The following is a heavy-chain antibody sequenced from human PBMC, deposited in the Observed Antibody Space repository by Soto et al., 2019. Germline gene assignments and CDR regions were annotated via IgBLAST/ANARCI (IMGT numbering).Heavy chain of an antibody. CDR2: INHSGST. V-gene: IGHV4-34*01. Sequence: SETLSLTCAVYGGSFSGYYWSWIRQPPGKGLEWIGEINHSGSTNYNPSLKSRVTISVDTSKNQFSLKLSSVTAADTAVYYCAKPYGSSTSKIYYYYYYMDVWGKGTTVTVSS. J-gene: IGHJ6*03. CDR3: AKPYGSSTSKIYYYYYYMDV. D-gene: IGHD2-2*01. CDR1: GGSFSGYY.